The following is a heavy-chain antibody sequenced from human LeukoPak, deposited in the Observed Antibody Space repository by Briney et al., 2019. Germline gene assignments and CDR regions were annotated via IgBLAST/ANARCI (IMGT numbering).Heavy chain of an antibody. CDR2: ISDSGGIT. J-gene: IGHJ4*02. Sequence: GGSLRLSCAASGFAFSSQAMGWVRQAPGKGLEWVSVISDSGGITYYADSVKGRFTISRDNSKNTLFLQMNSLRAEDTAVYYCARLSGRYHGYFDYWGQGTLVTVSS. D-gene: IGHD1-14*01. CDR3: ARLSGRYHGYFDY. V-gene: IGHV3-23*01. CDR1: GFAFSSQA.